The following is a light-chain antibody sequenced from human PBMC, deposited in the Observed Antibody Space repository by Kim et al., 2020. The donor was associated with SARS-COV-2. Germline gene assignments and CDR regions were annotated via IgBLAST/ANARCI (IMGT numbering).Light chain of an antibody. CDR2: YNS. V-gene: IGLV3-21*04. Sequence: SYELTQPPSVSVAPGKTARITCEGDNIGTKSVHWYQQKPGQAPVVVIYYNSDRPSGIPERFSGSNSGNTATLTISRVEAGDEADYYCQVWDTSSDHWV. J-gene: IGLJ3*02. CDR1: NIGTKS. CDR3: QVWDTSSDHWV.